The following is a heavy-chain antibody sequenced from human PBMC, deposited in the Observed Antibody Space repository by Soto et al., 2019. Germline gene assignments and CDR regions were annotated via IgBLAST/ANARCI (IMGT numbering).Heavy chain of an antibody. Sequence: SETLSLTCTVSGGSISSYYWSWIRQPPGKGLEWIGYIYYSGSTNYNPSLKSRVTISVDTSKNQFSLKLSSVTAADTAVYYCERLAEDTNYYYYMDVWGKGTTVNVSS. V-gene: IGHV4-59*08. CDR2: IYYSGST. J-gene: IGHJ6*03. D-gene: IGHD2-15*01. CDR3: ERLAEDTNYYYYMDV. CDR1: GGSISSYY.